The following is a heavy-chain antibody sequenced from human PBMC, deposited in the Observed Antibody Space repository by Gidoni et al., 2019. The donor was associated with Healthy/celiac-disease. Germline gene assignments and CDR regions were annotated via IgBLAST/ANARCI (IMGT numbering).Heavy chain of an antibody. J-gene: IGHJ6*02. CDR3: ARDLWEQWLVRSSPYYGMDV. V-gene: IGHV4-38-2*02. Sequence: QVQLQESGPGLVKPSETLSLTCTVSGYSISSGYYWGWIRQPPGKGLEWIGSIYHSGSTYYNPSLKSRVTISVDTSKNQFSLKLSSVTAADTAVYYCARDLWEQWLVRSSPYYGMDVWGQGTTVTVSS. CDR2: IYHSGST. CDR1: GYSISSGYY. D-gene: IGHD6-19*01.